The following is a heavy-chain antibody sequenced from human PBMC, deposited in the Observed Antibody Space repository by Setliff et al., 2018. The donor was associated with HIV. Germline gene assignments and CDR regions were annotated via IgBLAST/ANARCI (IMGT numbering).Heavy chain of an antibody. D-gene: IGHD6-19*01. J-gene: IGHJ4*02. CDR3: ARMIRIAMAGTRYFDY. CDR1: GYSFTSYW. V-gene: IGHV5-51*01. Sequence: GESLKISCKGSGYSFTSYWIGWVRQMPGKGLEWMGIIYPGDSDTRYSTSFQGQVTISADKSISTAYLQWSSLKASDTAMYYCARMIRIAMAGTRYFDYWGQGTLVTVSS. CDR2: IYPGDSDT.